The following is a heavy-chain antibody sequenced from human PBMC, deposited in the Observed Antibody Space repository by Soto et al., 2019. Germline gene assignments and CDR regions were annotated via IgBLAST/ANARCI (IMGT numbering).Heavy chain of an antibody. CDR3: AKDKRWLVIYYFDY. D-gene: IGHD6-19*01. Sequence: HPGGSLRLSCAASGFTFSSYGMHWVRQAPGKGLEWVAVISYDGSNKYYADSVKGRFTISRDNSKNTLYLQMNSLRAEDTAVYYCAKDKRWLVIYYFDYWGQGTLVTVSS. V-gene: IGHV3-30*18. CDR2: ISYDGSNK. CDR1: GFTFSSYG. J-gene: IGHJ4*02.